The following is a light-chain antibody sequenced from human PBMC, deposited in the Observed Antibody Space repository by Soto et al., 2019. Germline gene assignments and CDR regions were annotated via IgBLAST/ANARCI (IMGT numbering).Light chain of an antibody. CDR3: QQLRSYPST. V-gene: IGKV1-9*01. Sequence: IQLTQSPSSLSAAVGDRVTVAWRASQDIRNYLAWYQQKPGKAPKLLICDASTLYSGVPSRFSGSGSGTDFTLTISGLQPEDFAAYYCQQLRSYPSTFGGGNKVDIK. CDR1: QDIRNY. J-gene: IGKJ4*01. CDR2: DAS.